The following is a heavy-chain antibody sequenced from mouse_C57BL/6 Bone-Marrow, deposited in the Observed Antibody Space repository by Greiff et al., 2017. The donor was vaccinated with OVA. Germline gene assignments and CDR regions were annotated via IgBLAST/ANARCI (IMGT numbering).Heavy chain of an antibody. CDR3: ARPGDYDGDWFAY. CDR2: FHPYNDDT. CDR1: GYTFTTYP. D-gene: IGHD2-4*01. V-gene: IGHV1-47*01. J-gene: IGHJ3*01. Sequence: VQPQQSGAELVKPGASVKMSCKASGYTFTTYPIEWMKQNHGKSLEWIGNFHPYNDDTKYNEKFKGKATLTVEKSSSTVYLELSRLTSDDSAVYYCARPGDYDGDWFAYWGQGTLVTVSA.